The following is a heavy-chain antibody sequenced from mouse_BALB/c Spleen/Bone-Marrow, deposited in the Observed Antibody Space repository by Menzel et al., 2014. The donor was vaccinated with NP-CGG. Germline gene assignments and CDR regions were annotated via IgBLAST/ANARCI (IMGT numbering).Heavy chain of an antibody. J-gene: IGHJ4*01. CDR3: ARGVYGYVKYAMDY. CDR1: GFTFSSFG. V-gene: IGHV5-17*02. CDR2: ISGGSSTI. D-gene: IGHD1-2*01. Sequence: EVKLMESGGGLVQPGGSRKLSCAASGFTFSSFGMHGVRQAPEKGLEWVAYISGGSSTIYYADTVKGRFTISRDNPKNTLFLQMTSLRSEDTAMYYCARGVYGYVKYAMDYWGQGTSVTVSS.